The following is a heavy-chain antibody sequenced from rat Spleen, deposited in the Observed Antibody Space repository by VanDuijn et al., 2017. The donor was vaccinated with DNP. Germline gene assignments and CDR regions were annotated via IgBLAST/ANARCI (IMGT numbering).Heavy chain of an antibody. J-gene: IGHJ3*01. CDR1: GFTFSDYY. V-gene: IGHV5-22*01. Sequence: EVQLVESGGGLVQPGGSLKLSCVASGFTFSDYYMAWVRQAPAKGLAWVAYITFDGGSTYYRDSVKGRFTISRDNAKSTLYLQMNSLRSEDMATYYCARPMDYYSGGFAYWGQGTLVTVSS. CDR2: ITFDGGST. D-gene: IGHD1-1*01. CDR3: ARPMDYYSGGFAY.